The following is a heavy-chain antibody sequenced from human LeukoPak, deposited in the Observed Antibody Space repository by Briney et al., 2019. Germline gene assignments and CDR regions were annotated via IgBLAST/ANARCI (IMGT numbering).Heavy chain of an antibody. CDR3: ARNFYGSGRRYFDY. D-gene: IGHD3-10*01. CDR2: IYYSGST. J-gene: IGHJ4*02. Sequence: SETLSLTCTVSGGSISSGSYYWSWIRQPAGKGLEWIGSIYYSGSTYYNPSLKSRVTISVDTSENQFSLKLSSVTAADTAVYYCARNFYGSGRRYFDYWGQGTLVTVSS. CDR1: GGSISSGSYY. V-gene: IGHV4-39*07.